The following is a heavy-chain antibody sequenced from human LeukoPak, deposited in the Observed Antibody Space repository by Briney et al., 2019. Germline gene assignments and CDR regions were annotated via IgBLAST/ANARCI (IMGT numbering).Heavy chain of an antibody. D-gene: IGHD3-10*01. J-gene: IGHJ4*02. CDR1: GGTFSSYA. CDR2: IIPIFGTE. Sequence: SVTVSCKASGGTFSSYAISWVRQAPGQGLEWMGGIIPIFGTENSAQKFQGRVTITADKSTSTAYMELSSLRSEDTAVYYCANSLNYYGSGSLVYWGQGTQVTVSS. CDR3: ANSLNYYGSGSLVY. V-gene: IGHV1-69*06.